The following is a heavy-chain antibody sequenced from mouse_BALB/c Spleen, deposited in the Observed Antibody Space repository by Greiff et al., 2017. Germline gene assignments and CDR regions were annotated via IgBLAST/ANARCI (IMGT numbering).Heavy chain of an antibody. CDR3: AREDYGNYRFAY. V-gene: IGHV3-6*02. CDR1: GYSITSGYY. D-gene: IGHD2-1*01. CDR2: ISYDGSN. J-gene: IGHJ3*01. Sequence: EVQLKESGPGLVKPSQSLSLTCSVTGYSITSGYYWNWIRQFPGNKLEWMGYISYDGSNNYNPSLKNRISITRDTSKNQFFLKLNSVTTEDTATYYCAREDYGNYRFAYWGQGTLVTVSA.